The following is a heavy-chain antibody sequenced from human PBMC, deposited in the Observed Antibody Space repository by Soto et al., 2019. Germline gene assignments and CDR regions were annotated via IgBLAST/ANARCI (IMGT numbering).Heavy chain of an antibody. D-gene: IGHD3-3*01. V-gene: IGHV4-34*01. J-gene: IGHJ6*02. CDR3: ARESAHYDFWSGYYSGYGMDV. Sequence: SETLSLTCAVYGGSFSGYYWSWIRQPPGKGLEWIGEINHSGSTNYNPSLKSRVTISVDTSKNQFSLKLSSVTAADTAVYYCARESAHYDFWSGYYSGYGMDVWGQGTTVTVSS. CDR2: INHSGST. CDR1: GGSFSGYY.